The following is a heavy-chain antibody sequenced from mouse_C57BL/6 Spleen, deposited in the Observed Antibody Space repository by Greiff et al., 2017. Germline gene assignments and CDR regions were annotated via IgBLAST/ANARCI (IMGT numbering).Heavy chain of an antibody. J-gene: IGHJ3*01. CDR2: ISSGSSTI. CDR3: ARYYGSSPFAY. Sequence: EVKLMESGGCLVNPGGSLKLSCAASGFTFSDYGMHWVRQAPEKGLEWVAYISSGSSTIYYADTVKGRFTISRDNAKNTLFLQMTSLRSEDTAMYYCARYYGSSPFAYWGQATLVTVSA. CDR1: GFTFSDYG. D-gene: IGHD1-1*01. V-gene: IGHV5-17*01.